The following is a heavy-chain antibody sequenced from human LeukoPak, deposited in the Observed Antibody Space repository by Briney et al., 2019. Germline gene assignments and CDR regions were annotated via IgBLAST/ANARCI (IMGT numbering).Heavy chain of an antibody. V-gene: IGHV3-23*01. J-gene: IGHJ4*02. CDR3: ANEIRQNDY. D-gene: IGHD4-17*01. Sequence: GGSLRRSCGASVFTFSSHAMTWVRQAPGKGLEWVSAISISGDTTYYADAVKGWLTISRDNSKNTVYLQMNSLRAEDTAVYYCANEIRQNDYWGQGTLVTVSS. CDR1: VFTFSSHA. CDR2: ISISGDTT.